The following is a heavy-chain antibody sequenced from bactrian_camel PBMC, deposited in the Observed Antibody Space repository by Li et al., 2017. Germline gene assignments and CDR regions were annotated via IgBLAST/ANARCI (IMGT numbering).Heavy chain of an antibody. V-gene: IGHV3S55*01. CDR2: IDSDGRT. CDR3: AARPCAVGGYRY. CDR1: GYTSSRYY. Sequence: VESGGGSVQAGGSLRLSCAASGYTSSRYYMGWFRQAPGKEREEVATIDSDGRTGYAYSVKGRFTISKDNTKNTLYLQMNNLKPEDTATYTCAARPCAVGGYRYWGQGTQVTVS. J-gene: IGHJ4*01. D-gene: IGHD5*01.